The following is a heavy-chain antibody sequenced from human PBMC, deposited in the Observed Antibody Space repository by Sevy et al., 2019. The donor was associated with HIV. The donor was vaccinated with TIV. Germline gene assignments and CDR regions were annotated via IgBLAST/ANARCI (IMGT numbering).Heavy chain of an antibody. V-gene: IGHV1-69*13. D-gene: IGHD2-15*01. Sequence: ASVKVSCKASGGTFSSYAISWVRQAPGQGLEWMGGIIPIFGTANYAQKFQGRVTITADEATSTAYMELSSLRSEDTAVYYCARVAVGYLELKNPLGGYCSGGSCYGPLDYWGQGTLVTVSS. CDR1: GGTFSSYA. CDR3: ARVAVGYLELKNPLGGYCSGGSCYGPLDY. J-gene: IGHJ4*02. CDR2: IIPIFGTA.